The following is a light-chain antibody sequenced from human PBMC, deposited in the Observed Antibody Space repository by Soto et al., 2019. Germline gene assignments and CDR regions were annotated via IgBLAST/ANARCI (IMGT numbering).Light chain of an antibody. CDR1: QSISTY. V-gene: IGKV1-39*01. CDR3: QQSYNTPLT. Sequence: DIQMTQSPSSLSASVGDRFTMTCRASQSISTYLNWYQQKPGKAPNLLIYAASTLQSGVPSRFSGSGSGTDFTLTISSLHPEDFASYYCQQSYNTPLTFGGGTRVEI. J-gene: IGKJ4*01. CDR2: AAS.